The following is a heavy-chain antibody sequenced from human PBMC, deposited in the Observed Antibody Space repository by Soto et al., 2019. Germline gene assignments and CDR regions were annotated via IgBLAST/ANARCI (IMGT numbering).Heavy chain of an antibody. J-gene: IGHJ4*02. CDR2: IKQDGSDK. Sequence: GGSLRLSCAASGFTFSSYWMGWVRQAPGKGLEWVANIKQDGSDKYYVDSVKGRFTVSRDNTKNSLFLQMNSLRAEDTAVYYCTRDRCTSTSCFFDYWGQGTLVTVSS. CDR3: TRDRCTSTSCFFDY. D-gene: IGHD2-2*01. V-gene: IGHV3-7*03. CDR1: GFTFSSYW.